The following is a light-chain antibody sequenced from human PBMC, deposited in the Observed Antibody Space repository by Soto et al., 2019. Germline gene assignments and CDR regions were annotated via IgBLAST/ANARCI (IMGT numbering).Light chain of an antibody. CDR2: DNN. Sequence: QAVLTQPPSVSGAPGQRVTISYTGNSSNIGAGFDVHWYQQFPGAAPKLVIFDNNNRPSGVPDRFSGSQSGTSASLAITGLQAEDEADYYCQSYDSSLTGNVVFGGGTKLTVL. V-gene: IGLV1-40*01. CDR1: SSNIGAGFD. J-gene: IGLJ2*01. CDR3: QSYDSSLTGNVV.